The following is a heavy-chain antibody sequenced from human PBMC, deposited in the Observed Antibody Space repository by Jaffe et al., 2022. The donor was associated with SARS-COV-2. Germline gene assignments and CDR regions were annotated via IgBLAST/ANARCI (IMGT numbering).Heavy chain of an antibody. D-gene: IGHD1-26*01. CDR1: GFIFTDHY. V-gene: IGHV3-72*01. CDR2: SRNKADRYST. Sequence: EVQLVESGGALVQPGGSLRLSCAASGFIFTDHYMDWVRQAPGKGPEWLGRSRNKADRYSTEYAASVMGRFTISRDESKTSLHLQMDSLKTEDTAVYYCARLPSGSSSLVSWGQGTLVTVSS. J-gene: IGHJ4*02. CDR3: ARLPSGSSSLVS.